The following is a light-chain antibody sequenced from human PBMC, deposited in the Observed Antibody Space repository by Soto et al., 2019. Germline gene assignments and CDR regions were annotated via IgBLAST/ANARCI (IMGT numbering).Light chain of an antibody. Sequence: DIQMTQAPSSLSASVGDRVIITCRASQSISKYLNWYQQKPGKAPNLLIYAASTLQSGVPSRFSGSGSGTEFTLTISSLQTDDFSTYYCQQYHSYWTFGQGTKVDIK. CDR2: AAS. J-gene: IGKJ1*01. CDR1: QSISKY. V-gene: IGKV1-39*01. CDR3: QQYHSYWT.